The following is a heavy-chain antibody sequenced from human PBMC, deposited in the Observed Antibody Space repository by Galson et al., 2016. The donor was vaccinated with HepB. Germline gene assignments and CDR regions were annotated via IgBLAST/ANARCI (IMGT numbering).Heavy chain of an antibody. D-gene: IGHD1-26*01. CDR2: IDWDDDK. CDR1: GFSLSTRGMR. J-gene: IGHJ5*02. Sequence: PALVKPTQTLTLTCTFSGFSLSTRGMRVSWLRQPPGKALEWLARIDWDDDKFYSTSLKTRLTISKDTSKNQVVLTMTNMDPVDTATSFCARTQDYYTQNWFAPWVQGTLVTVSS. CDR3: ARTQDYYTQNWFAP. V-gene: IGHV2-70*04.